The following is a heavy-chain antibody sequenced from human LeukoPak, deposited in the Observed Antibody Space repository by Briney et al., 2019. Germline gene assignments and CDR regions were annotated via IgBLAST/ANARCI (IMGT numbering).Heavy chain of an antibody. CDR3: AKDRSSSSWYSPDAFDI. Sequence: GGSLRLSCAASGFTFSSYGMHWVRQAPGKGLEWVAFIRYDGSNKYYADSVKGRFTISRDNSKNTLYLQMNSLRAEDTAVYYCAKDRSSSSWYSPDAFDIWGQGTMVTVSS. CDR2: IRYDGSNK. V-gene: IGHV3-30*02. D-gene: IGHD6-13*01. J-gene: IGHJ3*02. CDR1: GFTFSSYG.